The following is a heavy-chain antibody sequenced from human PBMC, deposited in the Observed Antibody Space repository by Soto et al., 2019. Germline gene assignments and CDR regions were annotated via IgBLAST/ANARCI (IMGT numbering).Heavy chain of an antibody. CDR2: IIPILGIA. CDR1: GGTFSSYT. J-gene: IGHJ6*02. D-gene: IGHD5-12*01. V-gene: IGHV1-69*02. Sequence: QVQLVQSGAEVKKPGSSVKVSCKASGGTFSSYTISWVRQAPGQGLEWMGRIIPILGIANYAQKFQGRVTITADKSMSTAYMKLSSLRSEDTAVYYCAVAEGYSAYDPENGMDVWGQGTTVTVSS. CDR3: AVAEGYSAYDPENGMDV.